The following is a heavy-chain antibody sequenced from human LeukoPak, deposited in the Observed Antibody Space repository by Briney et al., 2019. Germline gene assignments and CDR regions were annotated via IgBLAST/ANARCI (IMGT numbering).Heavy chain of an antibody. CDR3: AGTGITSNDY. Sequence: SETLSLTCIVSGGSISSYYWSWIRQPSGKGLEWIGYIYYSGNTNYNPSLKSRVTISVDMSKNQFSLKLSSVTAADTAVYYCAGTGITSNDYWGQGTLVTVSS. CDR1: GGSISSYY. D-gene: IGHD3-10*01. CDR2: IYYSGNT. J-gene: IGHJ4*02. V-gene: IGHV4-59*08.